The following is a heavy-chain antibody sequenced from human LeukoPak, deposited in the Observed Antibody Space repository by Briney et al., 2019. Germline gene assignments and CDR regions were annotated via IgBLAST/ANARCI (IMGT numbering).Heavy chain of an antibody. CDR2: ISSNGGST. D-gene: IGHD5-12*01. J-gene: IGHJ4*02. Sequence: GRSLRLSCSASGFTFSSDAMHSVRQAPGKGLEYVSSISSNGGSTYYADSVKGRFTISRDNSKNKLFLQMSSLRTEDTAVYYCASPYSGYDYNFDHWGQGTLVTVSS. CDR3: ASPYSGYDYNFDH. CDR1: GFTFSSDA. V-gene: IGHV3-64D*06.